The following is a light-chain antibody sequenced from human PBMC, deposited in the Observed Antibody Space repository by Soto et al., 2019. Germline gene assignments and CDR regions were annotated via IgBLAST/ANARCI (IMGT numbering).Light chain of an antibody. CDR1: QSVSSK. J-gene: IGKJ5*01. CDR2: GAS. Sequence: ILLPHSTATLSVSPGAGATLSCRASQSVSSKLAWYQQKPGQAPRLLIYGASTRATGIPARFSGSGSGTDFTLTISSLEPEDFAVYYCQQRSNWPPSITFGQGTRLEI. V-gene: IGKV3-11*01. CDR3: QQRSNWPPSIT.